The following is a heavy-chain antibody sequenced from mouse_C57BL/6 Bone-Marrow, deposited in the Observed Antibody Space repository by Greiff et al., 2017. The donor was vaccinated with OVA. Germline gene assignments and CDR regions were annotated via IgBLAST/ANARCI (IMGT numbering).Heavy chain of an antibody. CDR1: GFNIKDDY. V-gene: IGHV14-4*01. CDR3: TTPPYYYGSSYWFAY. Sequence: EVQLQQSGAELVRPGASVKLSCTASGFNIKDDYMHWVKQRPEQGLEWIGWIDPENGDTAYASKFQGKATITADTSSNTAYLQRSSLTSEDTAVYYCTTPPYYYGSSYWFAYWGQGTLVTVSA. CDR2: IDPENGDT. J-gene: IGHJ3*01. D-gene: IGHD1-1*01.